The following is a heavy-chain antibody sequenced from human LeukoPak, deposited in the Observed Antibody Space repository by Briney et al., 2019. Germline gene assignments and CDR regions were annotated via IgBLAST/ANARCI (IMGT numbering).Heavy chain of an antibody. V-gene: IGHV3-30*02. CDR1: GFTFSSYG. Sequence: PGGSLRLSCAASGFTFSSYGMRWVRQAPGKGLEWVAFIRYDGSNKYYADSVKGRFTTSRDNSKNTLYLQMNSLRAEDTAVYYCAKEGAARPVAFDIWGQGTMVTVSS. J-gene: IGHJ3*02. D-gene: IGHD6-6*01. CDR2: IRYDGSNK. CDR3: AKEGAARPVAFDI.